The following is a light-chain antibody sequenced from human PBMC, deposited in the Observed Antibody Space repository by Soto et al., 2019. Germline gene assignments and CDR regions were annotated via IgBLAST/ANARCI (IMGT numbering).Light chain of an antibody. J-gene: IGKJ1*01. CDR1: QTILYSSNNKSY. Sequence: DIVMTQSPDSLAVSLGEGDSINCKSSQTILYSSNNKSYLAWYQQSPGQPPKLLIYWASTRESGVPDRFSGSGSGTDFTLTISSLQAEDVAVYYCQQYYTTPRTFGQGTKVEIK. CDR3: QQYYTTPRT. CDR2: WAS. V-gene: IGKV4-1*01.